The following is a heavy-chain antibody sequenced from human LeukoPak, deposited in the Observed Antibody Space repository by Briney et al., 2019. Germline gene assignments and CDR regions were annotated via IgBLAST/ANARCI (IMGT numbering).Heavy chain of an antibody. CDR3: ARVRNIVGAGAVPYYFDY. Sequence: ASVKVSCKASGYTFTGYYMHWVRQAPGQGLEWMGWINPNSGGTNYAQKFQGRVTMTRDTSISTAYMELSRLRSDDTAVYYCARVRNIVGAGAVPYYFDYWGQGTLVTVSS. CDR2: INPNSGGT. V-gene: IGHV1-2*02. CDR1: GYTFTGYY. J-gene: IGHJ4*02. D-gene: IGHD1-26*01.